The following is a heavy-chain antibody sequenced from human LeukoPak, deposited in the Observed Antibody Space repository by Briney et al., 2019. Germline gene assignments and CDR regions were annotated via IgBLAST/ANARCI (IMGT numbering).Heavy chain of an antibody. J-gene: IGHJ4*02. D-gene: IGHD1-26*01. CDR2: LRKDATYT. CDR1: GFPFSSYA. CDR3: AFGGPTRGTLDY. V-gene: IGHV3-30*02. Sequence: AGGSLRLSCAASGFPFSSYAMYWVRQTPDKGLQWVAYLRKDATYTYYADSVRGRFTISSDNSKNTLDLQMSSLRVEDTAVYYCAFGGPTRGTLDYWGQGTLVTVSS.